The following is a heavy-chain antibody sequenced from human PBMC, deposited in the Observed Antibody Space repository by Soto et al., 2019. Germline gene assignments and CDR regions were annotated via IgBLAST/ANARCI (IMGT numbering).Heavy chain of an antibody. CDR2: IGGRGVTS. CDR1: GLNFGAYA. D-gene: IGHD3-3*01. Sequence: GSIRVSSTAAGLNFGAYARNWVRQETGKGPEWVSAIGGRGVTSLYADSVKGRFTISRDNSKNTLYLQMNSLRVDDTAVYYCAKRGDDFTSGYYYYFDSWGLGTLVTVSS. V-gene: IGHV3-23*01. CDR3: AKRGDDFTSGYYYYFDS. J-gene: IGHJ4*02.